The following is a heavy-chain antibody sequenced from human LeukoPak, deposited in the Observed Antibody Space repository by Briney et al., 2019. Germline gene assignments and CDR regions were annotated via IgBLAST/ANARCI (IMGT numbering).Heavy chain of an antibody. CDR1: GGSINNYY. Sequence: SETLSLTCTVSGGSINNYYWSWIRQPPGKGLEWIGYMYYSGSTNYNPSLKSRVTISLDTSKNQFSLKLSSVTAADTAVYYCARVFESRVDYWGQGTLVTVSS. J-gene: IGHJ4*02. V-gene: IGHV4-59*01. D-gene: IGHD5-24*01. CDR3: ARVFESRVDY. CDR2: MYYSGST.